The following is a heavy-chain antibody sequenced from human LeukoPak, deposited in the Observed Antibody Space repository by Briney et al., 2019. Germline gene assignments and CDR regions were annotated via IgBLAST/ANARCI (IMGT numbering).Heavy chain of an antibody. D-gene: IGHD3-22*01. CDR2: IWYDGSNK. CDR3: AFTPGYYYDSSGYYPSD. J-gene: IGHJ4*02. CDR1: GFTFSSYG. Sequence: PGGSLRLSCAASGFTFSSYGMHWVRQAPGKGLEWVAVIWYDGSNKYYADSVKGRFTISRDNSKNTLYLQMNSLRAEDTAVYYCAFTPGYYYDSSGYYPSDWGQGTLVTVSS. V-gene: IGHV3-33*01.